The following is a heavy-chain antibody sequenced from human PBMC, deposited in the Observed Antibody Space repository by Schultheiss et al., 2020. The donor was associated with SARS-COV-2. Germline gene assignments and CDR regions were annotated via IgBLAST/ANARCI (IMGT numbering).Heavy chain of an antibody. J-gene: IGHJ4*02. D-gene: IGHD5-24*01. CDR2: IYWDDDK. CDR1: GFSLSNARMG. CDR3: AHRRGGRDPPEFDY. Sequence: SGPTLVKPTETLTLTCTVSGFSLSNARMGVSWIRQPPGKALDWLALIYWDDDKRYSPSLKSRLTITKDTSKNQVVLTMTNMDPVDTATYYCAHRRGGRDPPEFDYWGQGTLVTVSS. V-gene: IGHV2-5*02.